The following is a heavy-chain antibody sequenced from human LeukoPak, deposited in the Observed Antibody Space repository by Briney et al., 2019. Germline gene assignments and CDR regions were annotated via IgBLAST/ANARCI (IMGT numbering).Heavy chain of an antibody. CDR3: ASTSLAAAGEIYYFDY. D-gene: IGHD6-13*01. J-gene: IGHJ4*02. CDR2: IYHSGST. Sequence: SETLSLTCAVSGGSISSGGYSWSWIRQPPGKGLEWIGYIYHSGSTYYNPSLKSRVTISVDRSKNQFSLKLSSVTAADTAVYYCASTSLAAAGEIYYFDYWGQGTLVTVSS. V-gene: IGHV4-30-2*01. CDR1: GGSISSGGYS.